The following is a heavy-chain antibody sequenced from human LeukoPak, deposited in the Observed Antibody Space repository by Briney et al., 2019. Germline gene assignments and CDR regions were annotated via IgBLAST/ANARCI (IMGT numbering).Heavy chain of an antibody. CDR3: AKGGPMVSYYGMDV. CDR2: FSGSGGST. V-gene: IGHV3-23*01. CDR1: GFTFSSYA. Sequence: GASLRLSCAASGFTFSSYAMGGVPRAPGKGLSWASAFSGSGGSTYYADSVKGRFTISRDNSKNTLYLQMNSLRAEDTAVYYCAKGGPMVSYYGMDVWGQGTTVTVSS. J-gene: IGHJ6*02. D-gene: IGHD3-10*01.